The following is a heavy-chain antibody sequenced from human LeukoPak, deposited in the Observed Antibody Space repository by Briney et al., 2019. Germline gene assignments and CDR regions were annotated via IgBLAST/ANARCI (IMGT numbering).Heavy chain of an antibody. CDR3: ARDLIFNLKSIAVAGKDN. V-gene: IGHV3-48*04. J-gene: IGHJ4*02. Sequence: GGSLRLSCAASGFTFSSYSMNWVRQAPGKGLEWVSYISSSSSTIYYADSVKGRFTISRDNAKNSLYLQMNSLRAEDTAVYYCARDLIFNLKSIAVAGKDNWGQGTLVIVSS. CDR2: ISSSSSTI. D-gene: IGHD6-19*01. CDR1: GFTFSSYS.